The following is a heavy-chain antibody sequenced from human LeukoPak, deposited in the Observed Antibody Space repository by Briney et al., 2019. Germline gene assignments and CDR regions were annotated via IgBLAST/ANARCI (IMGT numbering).Heavy chain of an antibody. D-gene: IGHD2/OR15-2a*01. CDR3: ARDCLPAQYNGLDV. CDR2: IKQDGSGE. Sequence: GSLRLSCVASGFTFSSYWMSWVRQAPGKGLEWVANIKQDGSGEYYVDSVKGRFTISRDNAKNSLYLQMNSLRAEDTAVYYCARDCLPAQYNGLDVWGQGTTVTVPS. V-gene: IGHV3-7*03. J-gene: IGHJ6*02. CDR1: GFTFSSYW.